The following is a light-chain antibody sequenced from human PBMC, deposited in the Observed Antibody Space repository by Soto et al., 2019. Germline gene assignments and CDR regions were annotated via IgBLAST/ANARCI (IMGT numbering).Light chain of an antibody. Sequence: DIVLTQSPDSLGVSLGERATINCRSSQSLLLKSNNKDYLAWYQQKPGQPPKLLIYWASTRESGVPDRFSGSGSGTDFTLTISRLEPEDFAVYYCQQYGSSPPMYTFGQGTKLEIK. V-gene: IGKV4-1*01. CDR3: QQYGSSPPMYT. J-gene: IGKJ2*01. CDR2: WAS. CDR1: QSLLLKSNNKDY.